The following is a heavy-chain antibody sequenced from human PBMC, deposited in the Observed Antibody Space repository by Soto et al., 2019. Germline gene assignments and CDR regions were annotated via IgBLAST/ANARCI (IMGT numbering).Heavy chain of an antibody. CDR3: SRSPVGDAFNV. J-gene: IGHJ3*01. CDR1: GFTFSSYS. Sequence: EVQLVESGGGLVKPGGSLRLSCAASGFTFSSYSMNWVRQAQGKGLEWVSSISSGSDYIFYADSVKGRLTISRDNAKNSLFLQMKSLTVEDTAVYYCSRSPVGDAFNVWGQGKVVTVSS. V-gene: IGHV3-21*01. CDR2: ISSGSDYI.